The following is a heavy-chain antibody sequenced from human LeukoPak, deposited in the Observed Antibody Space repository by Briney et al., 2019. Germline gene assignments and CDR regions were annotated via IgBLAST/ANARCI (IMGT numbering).Heavy chain of an antibody. V-gene: IGHV1-2*06. D-gene: IGHD3-22*01. CDR2: INPNSGGT. CDR3: ARPTRLFGAFDI. CDR1: GYTFTGYY. J-gene: IGHJ3*02. Sequence: GASVKVSCKASGYTFTGYYTHWVRQAPGQGLEWMGRINPNSGGTNYAQKFQGRVTMTRDTSISTAYMELSRLRSDDTAVYYCARPTRLFGAFDIWGQGTMVTVSS.